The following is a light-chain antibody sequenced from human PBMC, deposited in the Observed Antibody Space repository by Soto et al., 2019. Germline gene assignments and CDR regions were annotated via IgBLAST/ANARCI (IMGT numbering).Light chain of an antibody. J-gene: IGKJ1*01. CDR3: QQYNSYSST. CDR1: QSISSW. Sequence: DHHMNQSPSTLSASGGDRVTITCRASQSISSWLAWYKQKPGKAPKLLIYDASILESGVPSRFSGVGSGTDFTLTISSLQPDDFATYYCQQYNSYSSTFGQGTKV. V-gene: IGKV1-5*01. CDR2: DAS.